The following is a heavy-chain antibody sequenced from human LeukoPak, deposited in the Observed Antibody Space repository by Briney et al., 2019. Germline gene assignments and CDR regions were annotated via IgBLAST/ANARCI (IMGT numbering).Heavy chain of an antibody. CDR3: ARASYGDYSCGY. V-gene: IGHV4-30-4*01. CDR2: IYYSGST. Sequence: LSETLSLTCTVSGGSISSGDYYWSWIRQPPGKGLEWIGYIYYSGSTYYNPSLQSRVTISVDTSKNQFSLKLSSVTAADTAVYYCARASYGDYSCGYWGQGTLVTVSS. J-gene: IGHJ4*02. D-gene: IGHD4-17*01. CDR1: GGSISSGDYY.